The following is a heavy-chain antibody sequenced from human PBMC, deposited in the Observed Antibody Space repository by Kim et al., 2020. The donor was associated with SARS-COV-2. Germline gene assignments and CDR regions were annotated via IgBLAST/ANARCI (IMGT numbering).Heavy chain of an antibody. Sequence: GGSLRLSCAASGFTFSSYAMSWVRQAPGKGLEWVSAISGSGGSTYYADSVKGRFTISRDNSKNTLYLQMNSLRAEDTAVYYCAKVPKGITMVQGVIIVIGYFDNWGQGTLVTVSS. V-gene: IGHV3-23*01. J-gene: IGHJ4*02. CDR3: AKVPKGITMVQGVIIVIGYFDN. CDR2: ISGSGGST. CDR1: GFTFSSYA. D-gene: IGHD3-10*01.